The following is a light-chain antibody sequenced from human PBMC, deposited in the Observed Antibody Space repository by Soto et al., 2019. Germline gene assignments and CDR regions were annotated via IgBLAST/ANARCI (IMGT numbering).Light chain of an antibody. V-gene: IGLV1-40*01. CDR1: SSNIGAGYD. J-gene: IGLJ2*01. CDR3: QYYDTSLSAVI. Sequence: QSVLTQPPSVSGAPGQTITMSCTGSSSNIGAGYDVHWYQQVPGTAPRLLIYADNNRPSGVPDRFSASKSGASASLAITGLQGEDEATYYCQYYDTSLSAVIFGAGTKLTVL. CDR2: ADN.